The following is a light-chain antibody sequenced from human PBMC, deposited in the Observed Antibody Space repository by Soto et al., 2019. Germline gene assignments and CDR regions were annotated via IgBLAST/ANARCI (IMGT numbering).Light chain of an antibody. CDR3: QQYGTSRA. J-gene: IGKJ1*01. V-gene: IGKV3-20*01. CDR2: GAS. CDR1: QNVSSNN. Sequence: EIVLTQSPGTLSLSPGKKETLSCGTSQNVSSNNLAWYQQNPGQAPRLLICGASSRATGIPDRFSGSGSGTDFTLTISRLEPEDFAVYYCQQYGTSRAFGQGTKV.